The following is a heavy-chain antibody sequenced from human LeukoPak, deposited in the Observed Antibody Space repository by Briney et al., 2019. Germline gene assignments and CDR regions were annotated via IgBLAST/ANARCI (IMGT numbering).Heavy chain of an antibody. V-gene: IGHV4-34*01. CDR3: ARTYYYGSFEKNRFDP. CDR1: GGSFSGYY. D-gene: IGHD3-10*01. J-gene: IGHJ5*02. Sequence: PSETLSLTCAVYGGSFSGYYWSWIRQPPGKGLEWIGEINHSGSTNYNPSLMSRVTISVDTSNNQFSLKLSSVTAADTAVYYCARTYYYGSFEKNRFDPWGQGTLVTVSS. CDR2: INHSGST.